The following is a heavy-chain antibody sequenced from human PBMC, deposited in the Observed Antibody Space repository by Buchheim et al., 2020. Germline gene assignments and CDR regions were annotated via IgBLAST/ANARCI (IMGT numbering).Heavy chain of an antibody. Sequence: QVQLVQSGAEVKKPGASVKVSCKASGYTFTGYYMHWVRQAPGQGLEWMGWINPNSGGKNYAQKFQGRVTMTRDRSISKASMELSRLRSDDTAVYYCARDEVVGAPGYWGQGTL. D-gene: IGHD2-15*01. J-gene: IGHJ4*02. CDR1: GYTFTGYY. V-gene: IGHV1-2*02. CDR3: ARDEVVGAPGY. CDR2: INPNSGGK.